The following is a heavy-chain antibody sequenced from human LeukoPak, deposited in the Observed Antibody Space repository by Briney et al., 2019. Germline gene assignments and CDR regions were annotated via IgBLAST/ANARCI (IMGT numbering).Heavy chain of an antibody. V-gene: IGHV3-30*18. D-gene: IGHD6-19*01. CDR1: GFTFSSYG. Sequence: GGSLRLSCAASGFTFSSYGMHWVRQAPGEGLEWVAVISYDGSNKYYADSVKGRFTISRDNSKNTLYLQMNSLRAEDTAVYYCAKDKSPYSSGWYTIDYWGQGTLVTVSS. CDR2: ISYDGSNK. CDR3: AKDKSPYSSGWYTIDY. J-gene: IGHJ4*02.